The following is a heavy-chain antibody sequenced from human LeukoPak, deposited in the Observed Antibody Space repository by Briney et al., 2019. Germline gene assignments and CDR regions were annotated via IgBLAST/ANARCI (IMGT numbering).Heavy chain of an antibody. CDR2: ISSGSRYI. Sequence: SGGSLRLSCAASGFTLNTYSVNWVRQAPGKGLEWVSSISSGSRYIFYADSMKGRFTISRDNAKTSLYLQMNSLRAEDTAVYYCARQVGVDDAFDIWGQGTKVTVSS. D-gene: IGHD1-26*01. CDR1: GFTLNTYS. J-gene: IGHJ3*02. V-gene: IGHV3-21*01. CDR3: ARQVGVDDAFDI.